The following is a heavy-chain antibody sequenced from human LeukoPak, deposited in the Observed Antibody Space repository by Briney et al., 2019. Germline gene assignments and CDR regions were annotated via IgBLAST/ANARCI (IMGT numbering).Heavy chain of an antibody. D-gene: IGHD3-3*01. V-gene: IGHV3-33*01. Sequence: PGGSLRLSCAASGFTFSSYGMHRVRQAPGKGLEWVAVIWYDGSNKYYADSVKGRFTISRDNSKNTLYLQMNSLRAEDTAVYYCASLEPPFDYWGQGTLVTVSS. CDR2: IWYDGSNK. CDR3: ASLEPPFDY. J-gene: IGHJ4*02. CDR1: GFTFSSYG.